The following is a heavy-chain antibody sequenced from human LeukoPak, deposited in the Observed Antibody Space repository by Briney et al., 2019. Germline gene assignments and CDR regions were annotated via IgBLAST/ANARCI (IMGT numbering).Heavy chain of an antibody. D-gene: IGHD3-16*01. CDR2: IIPIFGTA. CDR1: GGTFSSYA. CDR3: ARDYASDYYYGMDV. Sequence: ASVKVSCKASGGTFSSYAISWVRQAPGQGLEWMGGIIPIFGTANYAQKFQGRVTITADESTSTAYMELSSLRSEDTAVYYCARDYASDYYYGMDVWGQGTTVTVSS. J-gene: IGHJ6*02. V-gene: IGHV1-69*13.